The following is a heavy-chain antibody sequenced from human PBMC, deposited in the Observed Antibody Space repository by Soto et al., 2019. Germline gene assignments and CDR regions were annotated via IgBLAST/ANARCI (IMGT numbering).Heavy chain of an antibody. V-gene: IGHV4-34*01. CDR3: ARGERQSHSGVY. CDR2: INHSGST. CDR1: GGSFSGYY. J-gene: IGHJ4*02. D-gene: IGHD7-27*01. Sequence: SATLCLTCAVYGGSFSGYYWSWIRQPPGKGLEWIGDINHSGSTNYNPSLKSRVTISVDTSKNQFSLKVTSVTAADSAVDYCARGERQSHSGVYWGQRSLVTV.